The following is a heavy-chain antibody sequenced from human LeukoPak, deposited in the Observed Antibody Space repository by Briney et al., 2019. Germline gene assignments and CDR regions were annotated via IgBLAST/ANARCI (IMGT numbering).Heavy chain of an antibody. J-gene: IGHJ3*02. CDR3: ARDLLIVGATTRAFDI. V-gene: IGHV1-24*01. Sequence: ASVKVSCKVSGYTLTELSMHWVRQAPGKGLEWMGGFDPEDGETIYAQKFQGRVTMTEDTSTDTAYMELSSLRSEDTAVYYCARDLLIVGATTRAFDIWGQGTMVTVSS. D-gene: IGHD1-26*01. CDR1: GYTLTELS. CDR2: FDPEDGET.